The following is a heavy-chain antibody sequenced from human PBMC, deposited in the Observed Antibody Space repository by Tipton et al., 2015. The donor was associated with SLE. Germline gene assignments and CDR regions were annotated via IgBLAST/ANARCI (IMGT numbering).Heavy chain of an antibody. CDR2: ISGSGGST. CDR1: GFTFRSYA. D-gene: IGHD3-3*01. CDR3: AKVLLEPQLFGYYFDY. J-gene: IGHJ4*02. Sequence: SLRLSCAASGFTFRSYAMRWVRQAPGKGLEWVSAISGSGGSTYYADSVKGRLTISRDNSKNTLYLQMNSLRAEDTAVYYCAKVLLEPQLFGYYFDYWGQGTLVTVSS. V-gene: IGHV3-23*01.